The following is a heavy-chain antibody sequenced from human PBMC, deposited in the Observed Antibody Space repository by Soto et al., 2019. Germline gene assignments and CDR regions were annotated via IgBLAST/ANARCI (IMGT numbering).Heavy chain of an antibody. J-gene: IGHJ6*03. Sequence: SETLSLTCSVSGGSISSHSHYWGWIRQPPGKGLEWIGYVYYTGSTNHNPSLKSRVTISVDTSKNQFSLKLSSVTAADTAVYYCARTTTVTNYGYYYYYMDVWGKGTTVTVSS. CDR1: GGSISSHSHY. CDR2: VYYTGST. CDR3: ARTTTVTNYGYYYYYMDV. V-gene: IGHV4-61*05. D-gene: IGHD4-17*01.